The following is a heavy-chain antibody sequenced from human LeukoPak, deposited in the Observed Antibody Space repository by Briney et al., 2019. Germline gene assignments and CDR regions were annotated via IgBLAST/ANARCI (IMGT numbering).Heavy chain of an antibody. J-gene: IGHJ4*02. CDR3: AKLYYDYVWGSYRYYFFDD. CDR1: GFTFSNYW. CDR2: LSGSGGTT. D-gene: IGHD3-16*02. Sequence: GGSLRLSCAASGFTFSNYWMSWVRQAPGKGLEWVSGLSGSGGTTYYAESVKGRFTISRDNSKNTLFLQINSLRAEDTALYYCAKLYYDYVWGSYRYYFFDDWGQGTPVTVSS. V-gene: IGHV3-23*01.